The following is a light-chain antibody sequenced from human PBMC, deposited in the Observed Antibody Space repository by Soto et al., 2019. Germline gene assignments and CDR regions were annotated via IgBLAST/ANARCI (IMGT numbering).Light chain of an antibody. CDR3: QQYGSSPPMYT. J-gene: IGKJ2*01. CDR1: QSFSSSY. V-gene: IGKV3-20*01. CDR2: GAT. Sequence: EIVLTQSPGTLSLSPGERATLSCRASQSFSSSYLAWYQQKPGQAPRLLIYGATSRATGIPDRYSGRGSGTDFTLTISRLEPDDFAVYFCQQYGSSPPMYTFGQGTKLEIK.